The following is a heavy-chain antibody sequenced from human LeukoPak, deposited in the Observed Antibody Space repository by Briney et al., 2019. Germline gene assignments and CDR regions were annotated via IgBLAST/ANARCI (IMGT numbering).Heavy chain of an antibody. J-gene: IGHJ3*02. CDR2: FRGGGRAT. D-gene: IGHD3-10*01. CDR3: AKGYYYDSGSQDVFDM. CDR1: GFIFSTSA. V-gene: IGHV3-23*01. Sequence: GGSLRLSCAASGFIFSTSAMNWFRQAPGKGLEWFSAFRGGGRATYYADSVKGRFTISRDTSKNTLYLHMNSVRAEDTAVYYCAKGYYYDSGSQDVFDMWGQGTMVTVSS.